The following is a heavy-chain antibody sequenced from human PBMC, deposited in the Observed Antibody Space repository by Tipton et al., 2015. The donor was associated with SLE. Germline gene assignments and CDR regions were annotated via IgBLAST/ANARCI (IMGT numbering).Heavy chain of an antibody. CDR2: INHSGST. V-gene: IGHV4-34*01. Sequence: LRLSCAVYGGSFSGYYWSWIRQPPGKGLEWIGEINHSGSTNYNPSLKSRVTISVDTSKSQFSLKLSSVTAADTAVYYCATRDYYDSSAPDYWGQGTLVTVSS. J-gene: IGHJ4*02. CDR3: ATRDYYDSSAPDY. D-gene: IGHD3-22*01. CDR1: GGSFSGYY.